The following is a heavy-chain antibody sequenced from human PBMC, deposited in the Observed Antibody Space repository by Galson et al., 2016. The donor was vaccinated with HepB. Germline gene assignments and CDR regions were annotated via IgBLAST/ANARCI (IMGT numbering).Heavy chain of an antibody. CDR1: GLSLTTSGVG. J-gene: IGHJ4*02. CDR2: IYYNGNT. CDR3: AREPRGNNWDYFDS. D-gene: IGHD1-1*01. Sequence: LVKPTQTLTLTCTFSGLSLTTSGVGVGWIRQPPGKALEWIANIYYNGNTYYNPSLKSRVTIAMDTSENHFSLNLNSMTASDTAIYYCAREPRGNNWDYFDSWGQGALVTVSS. V-gene: IGHV4-39*02.